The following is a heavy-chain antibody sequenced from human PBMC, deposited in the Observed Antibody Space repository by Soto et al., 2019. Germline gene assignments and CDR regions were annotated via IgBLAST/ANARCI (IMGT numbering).Heavy chain of an antibody. Sequence: QVQLVQSGAEVKKPGSSVKVSCKASGGTFSSYAISWVRQAPGQGPEWMGGIIPIFGTANYAQKFQGRVTITADESTSTAYMELSSLRSEDTAVYYCAVRNWGLGEIWYFDLWGRGTLVTVSS. CDR1: GGTFSSYA. CDR2: IIPIFGTA. V-gene: IGHV1-69*01. J-gene: IGHJ2*01. CDR3: AVRNWGLGEIWYFDL. D-gene: IGHD3-16*01.